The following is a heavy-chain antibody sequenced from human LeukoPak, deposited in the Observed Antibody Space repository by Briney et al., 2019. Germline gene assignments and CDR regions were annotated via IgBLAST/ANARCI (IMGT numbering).Heavy chain of an antibody. Sequence: GGSLRLSCAASGFMFTVYSMTWVRQAPGKGLEWISYINAGSDYIYYADSVEGRFTISRDNAKNSVSLQMNSLRAEDTAVYYCARWGLGPSFDYWGQGTLVTVSS. CDR3: ARWGLGPSFDY. CDR2: INAGSDYI. J-gene: IGHJ4*02. CDR1: GFMFTVYS. D-gene: IGHD1-26*01. V-gene: IGHV3-21*05.